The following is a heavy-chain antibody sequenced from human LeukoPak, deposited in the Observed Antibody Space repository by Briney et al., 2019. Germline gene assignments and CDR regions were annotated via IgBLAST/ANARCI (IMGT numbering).Heavy chain of an antibody. CDR3: ARVNSWTEEPDTGFDS. V-gene: IGHV6-1*01. CDR1: GDSVSSNSAA. Sequence: SQTLSLTCAISGDSVSSNSAAWNWIRQSPSRGLEGLGRTYYRSKWYNDYAVSLKSRISINPDTSKNQFSLQLNSVTPEDTAVYYCARVNSWTEEPDTGFDSWGQGTLVIVSS. J-gene: IGHJ4*02. CDR2: TYYRSKWYN. D-gene: IGHD1-14*01.